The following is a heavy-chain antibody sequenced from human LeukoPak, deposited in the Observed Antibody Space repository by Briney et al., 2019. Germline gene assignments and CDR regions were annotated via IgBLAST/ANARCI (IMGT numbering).Heavy chain of an antibody. CDR2: IYHSGST. V-gene: IGHV4-38-2*01. J-gene: IGHJ1*01. CDR1: AYSISSGYY. CDR3: AGRGQRYFRD. Sequence: SETLSLTCAVSAYSISSGYYWGWIRQPPGKGLEWIGNIYHSGSTYYNPSLKSRVTISVDTSKNQFSLRLNSATAADTAVYYCAGRGQRYFRDWGQGTLVTVSS.